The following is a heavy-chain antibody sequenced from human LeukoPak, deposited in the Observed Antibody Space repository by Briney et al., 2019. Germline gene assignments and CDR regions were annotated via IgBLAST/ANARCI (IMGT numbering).Heavy chain of an antibody. CDR3: AKDLPAIVVVPAAIDY. CDR1: GFTFSSYG. D-gene: IGHD2-2*01. J-gene: IGHJ4*02. CDR2: IRYDGSNK. V-gene: IGHV3-30*02. Sequence: GGSLRLSCAASGFTFSSYGMHWVRQAPGKGLEWVAFIRYDGSNKYYADSVKGRFTISRDNSKNTLYLQMNSLRAEDTAVYYCAKDLPAIVVVPAAIDYWGQGTLVTVSS.